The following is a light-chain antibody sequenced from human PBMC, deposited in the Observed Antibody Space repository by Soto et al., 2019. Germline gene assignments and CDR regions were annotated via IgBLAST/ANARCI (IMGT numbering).Light chain of an antibody. Sequence: EIVLTHSRGTLSWSAVEISTLSCRVSQGIGDTLAWYQHKPGQTPRLLIYDTSTRATGVPARFSAYGSGTEFTLTISSLQAEDFATYYCLQHYRYPRTFGQGTKVDIK. CDR2: DTS. CDR3: LQHYRYPRT. CDR1: QGIGDT. J-gene: IGKJ1*01. V-gene: IGKV3-15*01.